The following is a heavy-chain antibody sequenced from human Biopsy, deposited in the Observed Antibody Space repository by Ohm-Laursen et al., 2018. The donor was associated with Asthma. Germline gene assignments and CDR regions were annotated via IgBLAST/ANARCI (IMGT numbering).Heavy chain of an antibody. D-gene: IGHD2-21*02. J-gene: IGHJ4*02. CDR3: ARGWNCGGDCYSLDY. CDR1: GDSIDSGDYS. CDR2: IYRNGDT. Sequence: TLSLTCGVSGDSIDSGDYSWTWIRQSPGVGLEWIGYIYRNGDTYYNPTLKNRVTISIDRSKSQFSLRLRSVTAADTAVYYCARGWNCGGDCYSLDYWGQGTLVTVSS. V-gene: IGHV4-30-2*06.